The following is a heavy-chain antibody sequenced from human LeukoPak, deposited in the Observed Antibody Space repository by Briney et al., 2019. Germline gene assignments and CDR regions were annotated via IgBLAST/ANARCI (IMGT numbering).Heavy chain of an antibody. Sequence: GGSLRLSCTGSGFTFSSYSMNWVRQAPGKGLEWVSSISSSSSYRYYEESVKGRFSISRDNAKNSLYLQMNSLRAEDTAVYYCARAKGSSSSLDYWGQGTLVTVS. V-gene: IGHV3-21*01. D-gene: IGHD6-6*01. CDR1: GFTFSSYS. J-gene: IGHJ4*02. CDR3: ARAKGSSSSLDY. CDR2: ISSSSSYR.